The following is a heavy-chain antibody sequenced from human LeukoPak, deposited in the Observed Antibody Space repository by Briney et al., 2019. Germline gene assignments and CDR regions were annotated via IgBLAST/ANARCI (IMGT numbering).Heavy chain of an antibody. CDR2: IWFGGGNR. CDR1: GFTFSSYD. V-gene: IGHV3-33*08. D-gene: IGHD6-13*01. J-gene: IGHJ4*02. Sequence: GRSLRLSCGASGFTFSSYDMHWVRQAPGKGLEWVAVIWFGGGNRYYADSVKGRFTISRDNSKNTLYLQLNSLRAEDTAVYYCAGDSLDTQPRQTAGDIFDYWGQGTLVTVSS. CDR3: AGDSLDTQPRQTAGDIFDY.